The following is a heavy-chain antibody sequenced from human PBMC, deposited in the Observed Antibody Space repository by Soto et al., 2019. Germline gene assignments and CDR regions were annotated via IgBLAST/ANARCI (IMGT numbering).Heavy chain of an antibody. Sequence: PGGSLRLSCAASGFTFSDYYMSWIRQAPGKGLEWVSYISSSGSTIYYADSVKGRFTISRDNAKNSLYLQMNSLRAEDTAVYYCARDAFIPLTYYDFWSGYLIPGMDVWGQGTTVTVSS. CDR3: ARDAFIPLTYYDFWSGYLIPGMDV. J-gene: IGHJ6*02. V-gene: IGHV3-11*01. CDR2: ISSSGSTI. CDR1: GFTFSDYY. D-gene: IGHD3-3*01.